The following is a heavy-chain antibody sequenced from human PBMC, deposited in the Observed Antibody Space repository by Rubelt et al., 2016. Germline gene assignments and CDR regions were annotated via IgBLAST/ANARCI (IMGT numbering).Heavy chain of an antibody. V-gene: IGHV1-18*01. CDR2: ISAYNGNT. CDR1: GYTFTSYG. Sequence: QVQLVQSGAEVKKPGASVKVSCKASGYTFTSYGISWVRQAPGQGLEWMGWISAYNGNTNYAQKLQGRVTITADESTSTAYMELSSLRSEDTAVYYCVRVQYSSGWYFDYWGQGTLVTVSS. CDR3: VRVQYSSGWYFDY. J-gene: IGHJ4*02. D-gene: IGHD6-19*01.